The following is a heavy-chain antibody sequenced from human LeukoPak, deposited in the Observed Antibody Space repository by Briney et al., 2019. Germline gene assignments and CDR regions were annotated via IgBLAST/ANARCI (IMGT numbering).Heavy chain of an antibody. J-gene: IGHJ4*02. CDR1: GYTLTDLS. CDR3: ATDWGHGAYGSGSLRLDY. V-gene: IGHV1-24*01. Sequence: ASVKVSCKVSGYTLTDLSMHWVRQAPGKGLEWMGGFDPEDGETTYAQKFQGRVTMTEDTSTDTAYMELSSLRSEDTAVYYCATDWGHGAYGSGSLRLDYWGQGTLVTVSS. D-gene: IGHD3-10*01. CDR2: FDPEDGET.